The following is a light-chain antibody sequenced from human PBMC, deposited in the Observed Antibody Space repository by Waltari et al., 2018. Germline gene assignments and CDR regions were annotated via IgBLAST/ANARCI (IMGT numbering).Light chain of an antibody. CDR3: QMYVRLPVT. CDR2: GAS. Sequence: EIVLTQSPGTLSLSPGEGATLSCRASQSVGRSLVWYQQRPGRAPRLLLYGASSRATGIPDRFTGSGSGTDFSLTISRLEPEDFAVYYCQMYVRLPVTFGQGTKVE. J-gene: IGKJ1*01. V-gene: IGKV3-20*01. CDR1: QSVGRS.